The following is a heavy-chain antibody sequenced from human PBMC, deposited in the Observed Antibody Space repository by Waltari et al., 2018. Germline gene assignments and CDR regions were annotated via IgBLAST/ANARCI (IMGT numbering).Heavy chain of an antibody. CDR1: GYSFTSYW. J-gene: IGHJ3*02. Sequence: EVQLVQSGAEVKKPGESLKISCKGSGYSFTSYWIGWVRQMPGKGLEWMGIIFPGDSDTRYSPSFQGKVTISADKSISTAYLQWSSLKASDTAMYYCARQREAAAGFDAFDIWGQGTMVTVSS. CDR2: IFPGDSDT. D-gene: IGHD6-13*01. V-gene: IGHV5-51*01. CDR3: ARQREAAAGFDAFDI.